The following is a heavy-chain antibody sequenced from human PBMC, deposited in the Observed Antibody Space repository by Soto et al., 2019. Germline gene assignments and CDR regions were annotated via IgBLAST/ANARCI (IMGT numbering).Heavy chain of an antibody. V-gene: IGHV3-30*18. D-gene: IGHD6-13*01. Sequence: GGSLRLSCAASGFTFSSYGMHWVRQAPGKGLEWVAVISYDGSNKYYADSVKGRFTISRDNSKNTLYLQMNSLRAEDTAVYYCAKSLRAAGISGAFDIWGQGTMVTVSS. CDR3: AKSLRAAGISGAFDI. CDR2: ISYDGSNK. J-gene: IGHJ3*02. CDR1: GFTFSSYG.